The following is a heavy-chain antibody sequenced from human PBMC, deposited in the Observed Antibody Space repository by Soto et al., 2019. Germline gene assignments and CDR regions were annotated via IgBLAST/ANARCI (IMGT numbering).Heavy chain of an antibody. D-gene: IGHD6-25*01. CDR3: TRDASRESSARGWFDP. CDR1: GCTFRSLP. V-gene: IGHV3-21*01. CDR2: ISSNSAYI. J-gene: IGHJ5*02. Sequence: XGSLRLSFAASGCTFRSLPMNWVRQAPGKGLEWVSTISSNSAYIYYTDALRGRFTISRDNAKNSLHLQMNSLRAEDTAVYYCTRDASRESSARGWFDPWGPGTLVTVSS.